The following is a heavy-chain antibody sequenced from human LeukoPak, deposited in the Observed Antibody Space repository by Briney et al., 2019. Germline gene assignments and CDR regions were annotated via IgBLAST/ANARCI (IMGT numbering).Heavy chain of an antibody. V-gene: IGHV4-59*01. J-gene: IGHJ5*02. CDR2: IYYSGST. Sequence: SETLSLTCSVSGGSISTYYWSWIRQPPGKGLEWIWYIYYSGSTNYNPSLKSRVTISVDTSKNQFSLKLSSVTAADTAVYYCARETRDLYYGWFDPWGQGTLVTVSS. D-gene: IGHD2-8*01. CDR1: GGSISTYY. CDR3: ARETRDLYYGWFDP.